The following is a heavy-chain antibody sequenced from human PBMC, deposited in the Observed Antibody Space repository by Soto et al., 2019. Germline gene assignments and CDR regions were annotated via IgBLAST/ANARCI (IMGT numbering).Heavy chain of an antibody. J-gene: IGHJ4*02. CDR3: ASTMAYCGGDCYPYYFDC. CDR2: TYYRSKWYN. V-gene: IGHV6-1*01. D-gene: IGHD2-21*02. Sequence: PSQTLSLTCAISGDSVSSNSAAWNWIRQSPSRGLEWLGRTYYRSKWYNDYAVSVKSRITINPDTSKNQFSLQLNSVTPEDTAVYYCASTMAYCGGDCYPYYFDCWGQGALVTVGS. CDR1: GDSVSSNSAA.